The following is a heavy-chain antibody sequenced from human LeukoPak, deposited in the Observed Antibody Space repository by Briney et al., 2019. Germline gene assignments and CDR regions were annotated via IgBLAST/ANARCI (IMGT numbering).Heavy chain of an antibody. Sequence: PGGSLRLSCAASGFTFSSYSMNWVRQAPGKGLEWVSSISSSSSYIYYADSVKGRFTISRDNAKNSLYLQMSSLRAEDTAVYYCAREPAYCGGDCYNPYYFDYWGQGTLVTVSS. J-gene: IGHJ4*02. CDR3: AREPAYCGGDCYNPYYFDY. CDR1: GFTFSSYS. CDR2: ISSSSSYI. V-gene: IGHV3-21*04. D-gene: IGHD2-21*02.